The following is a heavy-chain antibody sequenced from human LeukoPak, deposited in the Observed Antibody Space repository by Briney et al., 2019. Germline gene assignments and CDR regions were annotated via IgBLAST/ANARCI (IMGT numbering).Heavy chain of an antibody. CDR1: GYTFTGYY. CDR3: ARGPRLDSSGWYYGAFDI. D-gene: IGHD6-19*01. Sequence: ASVKVSCKASGYTFTGYYIHWVRQAPGQGLEWMGRINPNSGGADYAQKFQGRVSMTRDTSISTAYMELSSLRSDDTAVYYCARGPRLDSSGWYYGAFDIWGQGTMVIVS. J-gene: IGHJ3*02. V-gene: IGHV1-2*06. CDR2: INPNSGGA.